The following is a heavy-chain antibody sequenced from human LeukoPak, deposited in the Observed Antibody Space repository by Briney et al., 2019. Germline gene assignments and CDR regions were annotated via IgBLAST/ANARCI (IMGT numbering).Heavy chain of an antibody. D-gene: IGHD6-13*01. CDR2: IYTSGST. CDR3: ARDTPIAAAGSYYFDY. CDR1: GGSISSYY. J-gene: IGHJ4*02. V-gene: IGHV4-4*07. Sequence: PSETLSPTCTVSGGSISSYYWSWIRQPAGKGLEWIGRIYTSGSTNYNPSLKSRVTMSVDTSKNQFSLKLSSVTAADTAVYYCARDTPIAAAGSYYFDYWGQGTLVTVSS.